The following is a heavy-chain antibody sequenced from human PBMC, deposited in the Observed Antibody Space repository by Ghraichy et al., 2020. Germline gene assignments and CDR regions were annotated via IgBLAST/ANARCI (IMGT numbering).Heavy chain of an antibody. D-gene: IGHD3-3*02. Sequence: LSLTCAASGFTFSNYNFNWVRQAPGKGLEWVAYISGSDDSVYYADSVKGRFTISRDTAKSSFFLHMNSLTDEDTAVYYCTRESAISIIILGDTWGQGTTVSVSS. CDR2: ISGSDDSV. J-gene: IGHJ3*02. V-gene: IGHV3-48*02. CDR3: TRESAISIIILGDT. CDR1: GFTFSNYN.